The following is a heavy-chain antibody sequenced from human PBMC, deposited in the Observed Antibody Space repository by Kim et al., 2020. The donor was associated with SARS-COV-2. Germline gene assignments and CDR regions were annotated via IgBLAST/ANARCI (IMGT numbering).Heavy chain of an antibody. CDR3: AKAVSGGYVGTDAVDI. CDR1: GFTFSRFA. CDR2: IGGSGGTT. V-gene: IGHV3-23*01. Sequence: GGSLRLSCATSGFTFSRFAMNWFRQAPGKGLEWVSAIGGSGGTTYYAESVKDRFTISRDNSKNTVFLQMRSLRVEDTAVYYCAKAVSGGYVGTDAVDIWG. J-gene: IGHJ3*02. D-gene: IGHD1-26*01.